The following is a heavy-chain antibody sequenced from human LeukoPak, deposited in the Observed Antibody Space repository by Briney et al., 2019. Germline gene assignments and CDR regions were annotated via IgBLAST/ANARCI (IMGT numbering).Heavy chain of an antibody. CDR1: GGSISSYY. Sequence: SETLSLTRTVSGGSISSYYWSWIRQPPGKGLERIGYIYYSGSTNYNPSLKSRVTISVDTSENQFSLKLSSVTAAGTAVYYCARGADYYGSGRSYDYWGQGTLVTVSS. D-gene: IGHD3-10*01. CDR2: IYYSGST. J-gene: IGHJ4*02. CDR3: ARGADYYGSGRSYDY. V-gene: IGHV4-59*01.